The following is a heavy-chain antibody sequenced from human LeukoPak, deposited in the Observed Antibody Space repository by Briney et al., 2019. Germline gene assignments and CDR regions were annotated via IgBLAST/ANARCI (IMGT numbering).Heavy chain of an antibody. V-gene: IGHV3-33*01. CDR1: GFTFSYYD. CDR2: MWYDGSNK. J-gene: IGHJ4*02. CDR3: ARDKFRFDY. Sequence: GGSLRLSCAASGFTFSYYDMHWVRQAPGKGLEWVAVMWYDGSNKYYADSVKGRFTISRDNSKNTLYLQMNSLRAEDTAVYYCARDKFRFDYWGQGTLVTVSS.